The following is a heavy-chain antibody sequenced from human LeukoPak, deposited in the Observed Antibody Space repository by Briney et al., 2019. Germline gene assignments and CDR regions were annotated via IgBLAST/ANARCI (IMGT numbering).Heavy chain of an antibody. CDR3: ARVYGSYDILTGYYTPTYFDY. Sequence: SETLSLTCIVSGGSISSYYWSWIRQPPGKGLEWIAYIFYSGNTNYNPSLKSRVTISLDTSKNQFSLKLSSVTAADTAVYYCARVYGSYDILTGYYTPTYFDYWGQGTLVTVSS. J-gene: IGHJ4*02. CDR2: IFYSGNT. V-gene: IGHV4-59*01. CDR1: GGSISSYY. D-gene: IGHD3-9*01.